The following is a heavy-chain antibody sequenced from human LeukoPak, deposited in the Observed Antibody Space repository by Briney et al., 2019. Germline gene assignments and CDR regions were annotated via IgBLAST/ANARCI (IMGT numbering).Heavy chain of an antibody. V-gene: IGHV4-34*01. CDR1: GGSFSGYY. D-gene: IGHD2-2*01. CDR2: INHSGST. Sequence: SETLSLTCAVYGGSFSGYYWSWIRQPPGKGLEWIGEINHSGSTNYNPSLKSRVTISVDTSKNQFSLKLSSVTAADTAVYYCARRYCSSTSCSAFGYWGQGTLVTVSS. J-gene: IGHJ4*02. CDR3: ARRYCSSTSCSAFGY.